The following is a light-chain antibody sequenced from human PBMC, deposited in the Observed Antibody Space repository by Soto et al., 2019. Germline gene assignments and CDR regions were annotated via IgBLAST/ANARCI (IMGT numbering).Light chain of an antibody. CDR1: SSDVGGYNY. CDR2: EVS. J-gene: IGLJ3*02. Sequence: QSVLTQPPSASGSPGQSVTISCTGTSSDVGGYNYVSWYQQHPGKAPKPMIYEVSKRSSGVPDRFSGSKSGSTASLTVSGLQAEDEADYYCSSYGGSDKWVFGGGTKLTVL. V-gene: IGLV2-8*01. CDR3: SSYGGSDKWV.